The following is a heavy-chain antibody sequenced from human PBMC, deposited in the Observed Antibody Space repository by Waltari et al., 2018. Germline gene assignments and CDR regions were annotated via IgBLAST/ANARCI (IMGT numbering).Heavy chain of an antibody. CDR3: VRDPGAAAGTSPRFDP. J-gene: IGHJ5*02. CDR2: IIPIFGTA. CDR1: GGTFSSYA. V-gene: IGHV1-69*12. Sequence: QVQLVQSGAEVKKPGSSVKVSCKASGGTFSSYAISWVRQAPGQGLEWMGGIIPIFGTANYAQKFQGRVTITADESTSTAYMELSSLRSEDTAVYYCVRDPGAAAGTSPRFDPWGQGTLVTISS. D-gene: IGHD6-13*01.